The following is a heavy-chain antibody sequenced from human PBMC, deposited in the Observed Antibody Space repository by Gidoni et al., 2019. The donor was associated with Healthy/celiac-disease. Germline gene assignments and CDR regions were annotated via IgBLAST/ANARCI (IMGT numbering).Heavy chain of an antibody. CDR2: IKHSGST. D-gene: IGHD3-10*01. V-gene: IGHV4-34*01. CDR3: ATNTVRGVIRYYYYYGMDV. J-gene: IGHJ6*02. Sequence: QVQLQQWGAGLLKPSETLSLTCAVYGGSFSGYYWSWIRQPPGKGLEWIGEIKHSGSTNYNPSLKSRVTISVDTSKNQFSLKLSSVTAADTAVYYCATNTVRGVIRYYYYYGMDVWGQGTTVTVSS. CDR1: GGSFSGYY.